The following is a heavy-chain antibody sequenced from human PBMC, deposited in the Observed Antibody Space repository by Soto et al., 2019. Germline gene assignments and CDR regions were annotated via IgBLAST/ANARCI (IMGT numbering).Heavy chain of an antibody. Sequence: ASVKVSCKASGYTFTSYAMHCVRQAPGQRLEWMGWINAGNGNTKYSQKFQGRVTITRDTSASTAYMELSSLRSEDTAVYYCARSPAGGKAYCGGDCYMDVWGQGTTVTVSS. CDR1: GYTFTSYA. D-gene: IGHD2-21*01. CDR3: ARSPAGGKAYCGGDCYMDV. J-gene: IGHJ6*03. V-gene: IGHV1-3*01. CDR2: INAGNGNT.